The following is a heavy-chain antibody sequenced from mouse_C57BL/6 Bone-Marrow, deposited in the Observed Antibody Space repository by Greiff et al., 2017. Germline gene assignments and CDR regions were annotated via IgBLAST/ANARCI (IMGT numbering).Heavy chain of an antibody. CDR2: ISNGGGST. Sequence: EVKLVESGGGLVQPGGSLKLSCAASGFTFSDYYMYWVRQTPEKRLEWVAYISNGGGSTYYPDTVKGRFTISRDNAKNTLYLQMSRLKSEDTAMYYCARADSLDYWGQGTTLTVSS. CDR3: ARADSLDY. V-gene: IGHV5-12*01. J-gene: IGHJ2*01. CDR1: GFTFSDYY.